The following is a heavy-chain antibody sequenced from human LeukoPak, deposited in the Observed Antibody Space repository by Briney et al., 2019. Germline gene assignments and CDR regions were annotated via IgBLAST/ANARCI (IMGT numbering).Heavy chain of an antibody. V-gene: IGHV4-59*01. D-gene: IGHD2-2*01. CDR3: ARYHSGHCTSPMCSRWFDP. Sequence: SETLSLTCTVSGGSMSTYYWTWIRQPPGKGLEWIGYIYYTGSTNYNPSLKSRVTISVDTSKNQFSLKLSSVTAADTAVYYCARYHSGHCTSPMCSRWFDPWGQGTLVSVSS. CDR2: IYYTGST. CDR1: GGSMSTYY. J-gene: IGHJ5*02.